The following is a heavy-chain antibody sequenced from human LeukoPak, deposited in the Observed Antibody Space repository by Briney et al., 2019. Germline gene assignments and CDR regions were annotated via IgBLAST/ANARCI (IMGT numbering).Heavy chain of an antibody. V-gene: IGHV3-23*01. CDR3: AREASNPRRVITMVRGALKKGNAFDI. D-gene: IGHD3-10*01. Sequence: GGSLRLSCAASGFTFSSYGMNWVRQAPGKGLEWVSGISGDAGRTYYADSVKGRFTIYRDNSKNTLYLQMNSLRAEDTAVYYCAREASNPRRVITMVRGALKKGNAFDIWGQGTMVTVSS. CDR2: ISGDAGRT. CDR1: GFTFSSYG. J-gene: IGHJ3*02.